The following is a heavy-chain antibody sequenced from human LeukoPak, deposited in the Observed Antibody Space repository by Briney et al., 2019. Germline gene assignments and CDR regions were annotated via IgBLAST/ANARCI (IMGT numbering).Heavy chain of an antibody. J-gene: IGHJ5*02. V-gene: IGHV5-51*01. CDR2: IYPGDSDT. Sequence: GESLKISCKGSGYSFTSYWIGWVRQMPGKGLEWMGIIYPGDSDTRYSPSFQGQVTISADKSISTAYLQWSSLKASDTAMYYCARQGGYCSSTSCLDRFDPWGQGTLVTVSS. CDR1: GYSFTSYW. D-gene: IGHD2-2*01. CDR3: ARQGGYCSSTSCLDRFDP.